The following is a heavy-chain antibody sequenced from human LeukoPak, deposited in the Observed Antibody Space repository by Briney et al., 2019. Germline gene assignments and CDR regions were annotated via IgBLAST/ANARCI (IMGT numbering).Heavy chain of an antibody. J-gene: IGHJ4*02. CDR3: ARGAYYDFLSIDY. V-gene: IGHV3-7*01. Sequence: GGSLRLSCAASGFTFSTYWMSWVRQAPGKGLEWVANIKQDGSEKYYVDSVKGRFTISRDNAKNSLYLQMNSLRAEDTAVYYCARGAYYDFLSIDYWGQGTLVTVSS. CDR2: IKQDGSEK. CDR1: GFTFSTYW. D-gene: IGHD3-3*01.